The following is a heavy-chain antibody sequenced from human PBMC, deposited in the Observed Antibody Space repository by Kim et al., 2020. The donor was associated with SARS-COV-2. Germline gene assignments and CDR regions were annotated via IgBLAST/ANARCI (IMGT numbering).Heavy chain of an antibody. V-gene: IGHV4-59*01. D-gene: IGHD6-13*01. J-gene: IGHJ4*02. CDR1: GGSISSYY. CDR2: IYYSGST. CDR3: ARSPIAAAGTFFDY. Sequence: SETLSLICTVSGGSISSYYWSWIRQPPGKGLEWIGYIYYSGSTNYNPSLKSRVTISVDTSKNQFSLKLSSVTAADTAVYYCARSPIAAAGTFFDYWGQGTLVTVSS.